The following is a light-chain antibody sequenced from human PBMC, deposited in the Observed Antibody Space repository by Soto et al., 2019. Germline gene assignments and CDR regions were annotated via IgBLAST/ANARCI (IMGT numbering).Light chain of an antibody. J-gene: IGLJ2*01. Sequence: QSALTQPPSASGSPGQSVTISCSGTSSDVGGYDYVSWYQQHPGKVPKLVIYEVTKRPSGVPDRFSGSKSGNTASLTVSGLQAEDGADYYCSSYAGSNNLIFGGGTKLTVL. CDR3: SSYAGSNNLI. V-gene: IGLV2-8*01. CDR2: EVT. CDR1: SSDVGGYDY.